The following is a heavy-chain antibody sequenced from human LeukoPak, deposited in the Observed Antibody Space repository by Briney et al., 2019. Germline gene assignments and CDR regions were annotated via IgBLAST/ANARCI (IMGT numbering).Heavy chain of an antibody. CDR3: GKEGGA. V-gene: IGHV3-23*01. CDR1: GFTFSSFT. J-gene: IGHJ4*02. Sequence: GGSLSLSCAVSGFTFSSFTMTWVRQAPGKGLEWVSAIGGRGGSTYYADSLEGRFTIARDNSKDMVYLQMNSLKVEGTAIYYRGKEGGAWGQGTKVTVSS. CDR2: IGGRGGST. D-gene: IGHD3-16*01.